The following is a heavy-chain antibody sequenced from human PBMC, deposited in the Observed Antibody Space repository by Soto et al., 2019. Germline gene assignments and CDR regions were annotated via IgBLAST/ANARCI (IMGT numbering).Heavy chain of an antibody. CDR1: GYSFTSYW. J-gene: IGHJ4*02. D-gene: IGHD6-19*01. Sequence: PGESLKISCKGSGYSFTSYWISWVRQMPGKGLEWMGRIDPSDSYTNYSPSFQGHVTISADKSISTAYLQWSSLKASDTAMYYCARHFGSGWSNVADDLGQGLLVSVPA. CDR2: IDPSDSYT. CDR3: ARHFGSGWSNVADD. V-gene: IGHV5-10-1*01.